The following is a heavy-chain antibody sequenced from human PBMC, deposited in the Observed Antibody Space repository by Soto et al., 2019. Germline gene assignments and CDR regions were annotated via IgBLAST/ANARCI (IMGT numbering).Heavy chain of an antibody. CDR2: INPNSGGT. V-gene: IGHV1-2*04. Sequence: ASVKVSCKASGYTFTGYYMHWVRQAPGQGLEWMGWINPNSGGTNYAQKFQGWVTMTRDTSISTAYMELSRLRSDDTAVYYCARGGLYCSGGSCYSYSPRYYYYMDVWGKGTTVTVS. D-gene: IGHD2-15*01. CDR3: ARGGLYCSGGSCYSYSPRYYYYMDV. J-gene: IGHJ6*03. CDR1: GYTFTGYY.